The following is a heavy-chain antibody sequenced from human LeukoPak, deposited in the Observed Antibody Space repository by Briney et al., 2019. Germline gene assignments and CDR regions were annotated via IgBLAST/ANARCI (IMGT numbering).Heavy chain of an antibody. CDR3: ARDLYGDYWYFDL. J-gene: IGHJ2*01. D-gene: IGHD4-17*01. CDR2: INSDGSKI. Sequence: GGSLRLXCAASGFTFSSYWIHWVRQAPGKGLVWVSRINSDGSKIRYADSVKGRFTISRDNAKNTVYLQMNSLRAEDTAIYYCARDLYGDYWYFDLWGRGTLVTVSS. V-gene: IGHV3-74*01. CDR1: GFTFSSYW.